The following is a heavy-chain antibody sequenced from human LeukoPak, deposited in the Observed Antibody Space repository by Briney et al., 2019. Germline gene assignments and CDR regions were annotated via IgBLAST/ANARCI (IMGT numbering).Heavy chain of an antibody. CDR3: ARGPKQHLWFGELSYYYYYGMDV. V-gene: IGHV1-8*01. CDR1: GYTFTSYD. Sequence: GASVKVSCKASGYTFTSYDINWVRQATGQGLEWMGWMNPNSGNTGYAQKFQGRVTMTRNTSISTAHMELSSLRSEDTAVYYCARGPKQHLWFGELSYYYYYGMDVWGQGTTVTVSS. J-gene: IGHJ6*02. CDR2: MNPNSGNT. D-gene: IGHD3-10*01.